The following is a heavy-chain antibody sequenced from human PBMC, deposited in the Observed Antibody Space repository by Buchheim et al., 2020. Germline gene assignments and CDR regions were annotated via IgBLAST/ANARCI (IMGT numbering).Heavy chain of an antibody. CDR1: GFTFSSYA. Sequence: EVQLLESGGGLVQPGGSLRLSCAASGFTFSSYAMSWVRQAPGKGLEWVSAIIGSGGSTYYADSVKGRFTISRDNSKNTLYLQMTSLRAEDTAVYYCAKPGAYCSSTSCLSHYYYYYYMDVWGKGTT. V-gene: IGHV3-23*01. D-gene: IGHD2-2*01. CDR3: AKPGAYCSSTSCLSHYYYYYYMDV. CDR2: IIGSGGST. J-gene: IGHJ6*03.